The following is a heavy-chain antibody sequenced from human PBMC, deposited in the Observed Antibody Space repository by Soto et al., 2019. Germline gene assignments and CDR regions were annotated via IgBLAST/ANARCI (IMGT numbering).Heavy chain of an antibody. D-gene: IGHD1-26*01. J-gene: IGHJ4*02. CDR3: ARDGGRHSGGIDY. CDR2: IIPIFGTA. Sequence: QVQLVQSGAAVKKPGSSVKVSCKASGGTFSSYSINWVRQAPGQGLEWMGEIIPIFGTANYAQKFQGRVTITADESTSTAYMELSSLRSEDMAVYYCARDGGRHSGGIDYWGQGTLVTVSS. V-gene: IGHV1-69*01. CDR1: GGTFSSYS.